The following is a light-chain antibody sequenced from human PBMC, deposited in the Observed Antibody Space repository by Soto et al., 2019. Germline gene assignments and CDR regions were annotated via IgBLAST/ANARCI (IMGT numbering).Light chain of an antibody. CDR3: QQYNNWPGT. CDR2: GAS. CDR1: QSVSSN. V-gene: IGKV3-15*01. Sequence: EIVMTQSPATLSVSPGERATLSCRASQSVSSNLAWYQQKPGQAPRLLIYGASTSATGIPARFSGSGSGTEFTLNNSSLQSEDFAVYYCQQYNNWPGTFGQGTKVEIK. J-gene: IGKJ1*01.